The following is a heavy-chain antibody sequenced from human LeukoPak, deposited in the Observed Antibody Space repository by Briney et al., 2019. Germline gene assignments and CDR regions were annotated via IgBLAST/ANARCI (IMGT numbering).Heavy chain of an antibody. V-gene: IGHV3-7*02. D-gene: IGHD3-9*01. J-gene: IGHJ6*02. Sequence: GGSLRLSCAASGFAFSSYCMSWVRQAPGKGLEWVANINQDGSEKYYVDSVRGRFTISRDNAKKSVYLQMNSLRAEDTAVYYCAQYYNILTAYYGMDVWGQGTTVTVSS. CDR3: AQYYNILTAYYGMDV. CDR1: GFAFSSYC. CDR2: INQDGSEK.